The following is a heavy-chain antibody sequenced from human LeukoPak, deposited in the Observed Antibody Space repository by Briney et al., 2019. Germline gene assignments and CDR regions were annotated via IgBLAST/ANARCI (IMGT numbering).Heavy chain of an antibody. CDR2: IWHDGSRT. CDR3: AGAISKGAGIDS. V-gene: IGHV3-33*03. CDR1: GFTFDKYG. J-gene: IGHJ4*02. D-gene: IGHD1-26*01. Sequence: GGSLRLSCATSGFTFDKYGIHWVRQAPGKGLEWVAVIWHDGSRTHYADSLKGRFTISRDNSKDTASLQMNGLTVEDTATYYCAGAISKGAGIDSWGQGTLVTVSS.